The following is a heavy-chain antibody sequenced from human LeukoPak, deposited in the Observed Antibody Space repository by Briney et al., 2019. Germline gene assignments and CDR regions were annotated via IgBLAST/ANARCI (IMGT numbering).Heavy chain of an antibody. Sequence: GGSLRLSCAASGVTFSSYSMNWVRQAPGKRLWWVSSISSSSSYIYYADSVKGRFTISRDNAKNSLYLQMNSLRAEDTAVYYCARVWADYGGNPDAFDIWGQGTMATVSS. CDR3: ARVWADYGGNPDAFDI. CDR2: ISSSSSYI. D-gene: IGHD4-23*01. CDR1: GVTFSSYS. V-gene: IGHV3-21*01. J-gene: IGHJ3*02.